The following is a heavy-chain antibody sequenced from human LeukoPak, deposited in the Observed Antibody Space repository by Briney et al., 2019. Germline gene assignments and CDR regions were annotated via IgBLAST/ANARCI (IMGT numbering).Heavy chain of an antibody. Sequence: PSETLSLTCTVSGGSISSSSYYWGWIRQPPGKGLEWIGRIYYSGSTYYNPSLKSRVTISVDTSKNQFSLKLSSVTAADTAVYYCATQHSGIFNWFDPWGQGTLVTVSS. CDR2: IYYSGST. J-gene: IGHJ5*02. CDR1: GGSISSSSYY. V-gene: IGHV4-39*01. D-gene: IGHD1-26*01. CDR3: ATQHSGIFNWFDP.